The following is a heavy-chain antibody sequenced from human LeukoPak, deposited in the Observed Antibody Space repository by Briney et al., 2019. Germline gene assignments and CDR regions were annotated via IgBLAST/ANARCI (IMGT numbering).Heavy chain of an antibody. CDR2: ISANNGNT. J-gene: IGHJ4*02. CDR3: ARARGGQQLVHYDY. D-gene: IGHD6-13*01. V-gene: IGHV1-18*04. CDR1: GYTLSSYG. Sequence: GASVKVSCTAFGYTLSSYGITWVRQVPGQGLEWMGWISANNGNTNYAQKIQGRVTMTTDTSTSTAYMELRSLRSDDTAVYYCARARGGQQLVHYDYWGQGTLVTVSS.